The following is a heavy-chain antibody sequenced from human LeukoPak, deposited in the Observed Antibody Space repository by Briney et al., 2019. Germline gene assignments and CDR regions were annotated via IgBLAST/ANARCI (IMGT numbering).Heavy chain of an antibody. Sequence: GGSLRLSCAASGFTFSSYAMHWVRQAPGKGLEWVAVISYDGSNKYYADSVKGRFTISRDNSKNTLYLQMNSLRAEDTAVYYCARASAYYDILTGYPLDYWGQGTLVTVSS. D-gene: IGHD3-9*01. CDR1: GFTFSSYA. V-gene: IGHV3-30-3*01. J-gene: IGHJ4*02. CDR3: ARASAYYDILTGYPLDY. CDR2: ISYDGSNK.